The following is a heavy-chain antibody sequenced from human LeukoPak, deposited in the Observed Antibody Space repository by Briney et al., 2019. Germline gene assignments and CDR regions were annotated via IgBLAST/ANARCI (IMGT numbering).Heavy chain of an antibody. D-gene: IGHD6-25*01. CDR2: IKQDGNEK. J-gene: IGHJ6*02. CDR3: ARYQGGGWDV. V-gene: IGHV3-7*01. Sequence: QPGGSLRLSCAASGFTFSTYWMTWVRQAPVKGLEWVANIKQDGNEKYYVDSVKGRFTISRDNAKNSLYLQMNSLRAEDTAVYYCARYQGGGWDVWGQGTTVTVSS. CDR1: GFTFSTYW.